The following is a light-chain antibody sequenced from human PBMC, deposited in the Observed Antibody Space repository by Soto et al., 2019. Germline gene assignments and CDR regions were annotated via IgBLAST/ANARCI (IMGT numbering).Light chain of an antibody. CDR2: DVS. Sequence: QAVVTQPRSVSGSLGQSVTISCTGTSSDVGRYNYVSWYQQHPGTAPKLMISDVSERPSGVPDRFSGSKSGSTASLTISGLQAEDEGDYYCCSYAGSYTYVFGTGTKLTVL. CDR3: CSYAGSYTYV. J-gene: IGLJ1*01. V-gene: IGLV2-11*01. CDR1: SSDVGRYNY.